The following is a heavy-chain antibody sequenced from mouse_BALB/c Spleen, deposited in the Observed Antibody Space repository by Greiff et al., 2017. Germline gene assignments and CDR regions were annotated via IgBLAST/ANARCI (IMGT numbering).Heavy chain of an antibody. CDR1: GFTFNTYA. J-gene: IGHJ1*01. Sequence: GGGLVQPKGSLKLSCAASGFTFNTYAMHWVCQAPGKGLEWVARIRSKSNNYATYYADSVKDRFTITRDDSQSMLYLQMNNLKTEDTAMYYCVGYGNYSWYFDVWGAGTTVTVSS. CDR2: IRSKSNNYAT. D-gene: IGHD2-10*02. V-gene: IGHV10-3*03. CDR3: VGYGNYSWYFDV.